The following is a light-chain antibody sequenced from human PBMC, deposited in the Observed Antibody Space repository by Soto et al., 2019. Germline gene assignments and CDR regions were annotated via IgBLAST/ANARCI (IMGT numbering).Light chain of an antibody. V-gene: IGKV3-20*01. CDR3: QQYGRPWA. CDR2: GAS. J-gene: IGKJ1*01. Sequence: EIVLTQSPGTLSLSPGERATLSCRASQSVTSTHLAWYQQKPGQAPRLLIYGASSRATGVPDRFSGSGSGTDFTLTISRLYPEDFAVYFCQQYGRPWAFGQGTKVDIK. CDR1: QSVTSTH.